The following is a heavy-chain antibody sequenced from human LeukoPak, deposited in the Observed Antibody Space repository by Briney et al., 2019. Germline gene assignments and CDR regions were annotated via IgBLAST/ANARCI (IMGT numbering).Heavy chain of an antibody. CDR1: GYSFTSYW. D-gene: IGHD2-2*01. V-gene: IGHV5-51*01. J-gene: IGHJ2*01. Sequence: GESLKISCKGSGYSFTSYWIGWVRQMPGKGLEWMGIIYPGDSDTRYSPSFQGQVTISADKSISTAYLQWSSLKASDTAMYYCARFPVVVVPAANKGYWYFDLWGRGTLVTVSS. CDR3: ARFPVVVVPAANKGYWYFDL. CDR2: IYPGDSDT.